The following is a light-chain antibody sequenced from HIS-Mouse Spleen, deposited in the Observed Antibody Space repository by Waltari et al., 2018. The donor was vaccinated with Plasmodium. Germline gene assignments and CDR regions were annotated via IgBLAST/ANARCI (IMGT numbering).Light chain of an antibody. V-gene: IGKV1-9*01. Sequence: DIQLTQSPSFLSASVADRVTFTCRASQGISSYLAWYQQKPGKAPKLLIYAASTLQSGVPSRFSGSGSGTEFTLTISSLQPEDFATYYCQQLNSYPLTFGGGTKVEIK. J-gene: IGKJ4*01. CDR2: AAS. CDR3: QQLNSYPLT. CDR1: QGISSY.